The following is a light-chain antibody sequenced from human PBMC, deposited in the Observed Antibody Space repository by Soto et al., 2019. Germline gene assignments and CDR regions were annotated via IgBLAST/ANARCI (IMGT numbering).Light chain of an antibody. CDR1: SIDVGGYNY. V-gene: IGLV2-14*01. CDR3: SSYTRSSTRV. Sequence: SALTQPASVSGSPGQSITISCTVTSIDVGGYNYVSWYQQHPGKAPKLMIYEVSNRPSGVSNRFSGSKSGDTASLTISGLQAEDEADYYCSSYTRSSTRVFGGGTKVTVL. J-gene: IGLJ2*01. CDR2: EVS.